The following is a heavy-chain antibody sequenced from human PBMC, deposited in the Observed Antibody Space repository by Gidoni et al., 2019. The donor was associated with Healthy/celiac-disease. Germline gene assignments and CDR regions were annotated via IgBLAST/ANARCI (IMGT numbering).Heavy chain of an antibody. CDR1: GGTFSSYA. V-gene: IGHV1-69*06. J-gene: IGHJ4*02. Sequence: QVQLVQSGAEVKKPGSSVKVSCKASGGTFSSYAISWVRQAPGQGLEWMGGLIPIFGTANYAQKFQGRVTIAADKSTGTAYMELSSLRSEDTAVYYCAREGISVTGGSFDYWGQGTLVTVSS. CDR2: LIPIFGTA. D-gene: IGHD4-17*01. CDR3: AREGISVTGGSFDY.